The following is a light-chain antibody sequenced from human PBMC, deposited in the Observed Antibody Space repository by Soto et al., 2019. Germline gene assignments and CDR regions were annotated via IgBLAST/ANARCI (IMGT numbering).Light chain of an antibody. J-gene: IGKJ1*01. CDR2: KAS. Sequence: DIQMTQSPSTLSASVVDGVTITCRASQSISSWLAWYQQKPGKAPKLLIYKASSLESGVPSRFSGSGSGTEFTLTISSLQPDDFATYYCQQYNSWWTFGQGTKVDI. CDR3: QQYNSWWT. CDR1: QSISSW. V-gene: IGKV1-5*03.